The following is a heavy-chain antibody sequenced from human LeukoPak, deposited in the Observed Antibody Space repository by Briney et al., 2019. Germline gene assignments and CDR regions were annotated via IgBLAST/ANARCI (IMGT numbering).Heavy chain of an antibody. CDR3: VREPSGWYVDY. V-gene: IGHV3-21*01. CDR1: GFKFSAYW. D-gene: IGHD6-19*01. CDR2: ISGSSNYI. Sequence: GGSLRLSCAASGFKFSAYWMTWVRQAPGKGLEWVSYISGSSNYINYADSVKGRFTISRDNARTSVYLQMNGLRAEDTAVYYCVREPSGWYVDYWGQGTLVTVSS. J-gene: IGHJ4*02.